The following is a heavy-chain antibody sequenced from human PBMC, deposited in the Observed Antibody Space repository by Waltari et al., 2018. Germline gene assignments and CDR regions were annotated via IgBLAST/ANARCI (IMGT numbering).Heavy chain of an antibody. D-gene: IGHD3-22*01. CDR1: GFTFSSAW. CDR2: IKTTTKGGTT. CDR3: ATYRFNYETKAGFDY. V-gene: IGHV3-15*01. J-gene: IGHJ4*02. Sequence: EVQLVESGGGLVEPGGSLRLSCAASGFTFSSAWLIWVRQAPGKGLGGIGRIKTTTKGGTTDYAAPVKGRFTISRDDSANTLFLQMNSLKTEDSAVYYCATYRFNYETKAGFDYWGQGTLVTVSS.